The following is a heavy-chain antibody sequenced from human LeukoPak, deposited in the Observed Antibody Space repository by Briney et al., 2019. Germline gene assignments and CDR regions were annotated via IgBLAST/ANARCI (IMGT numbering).Heavy chain of an antibody. CDR3: AKDGGDYEFDY. CDR1: GFTFSSYA. D-gene: IGHD4-17*01. CDR2: ISGSGGST. Sequence: GGSLRLSCAASGFTFSSYAMSWVRQAPGKRLEWVSAISGSGGSTYYADSVKGRFTISRDNSKNTLYLQMNSLRAEDAAVYYCAKDGGDYEFDYWGQGTLVTVSS. J-gene: IGHJ4*02. V-gene: IGHV3-23*01.